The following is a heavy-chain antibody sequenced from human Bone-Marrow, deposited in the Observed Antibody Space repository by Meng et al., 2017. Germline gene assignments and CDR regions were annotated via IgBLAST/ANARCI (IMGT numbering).Heavy chain of an antibody. CDR1: GGSFSGCY. D-gene: IGHD3-16*01. Sequence: QGQLKQWGAGLLKPSETLSLTCAVYGGSFSGCYRSWIRQPPGKGLEWIGEINHSGSTNYNPSLKSRVTISVDTSKNQFSLKLSSVTAADTAVYYCAKARLWGDNWFDPWGQGTLVTVSS. V-gene: IGHV4-34*01. J-gene: IGHJ5*02. CDR2: INHSGST. CDR3: AKARLWGDNWFDP.